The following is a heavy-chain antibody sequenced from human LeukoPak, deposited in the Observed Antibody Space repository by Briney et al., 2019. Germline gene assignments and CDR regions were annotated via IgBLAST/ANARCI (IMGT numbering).Heavy chain of an antibody. CDR1: GFNFEDYA. Sequence: GGSLRLSCTTSGFNFEDYAMNWVRQAPGKGLEWVGLITSKAYGGTTEFAASVKGRFSISRDESKPIAYLQMNSLKIEDTGVYYCTREVERGGIYWGGDSWGQGTQVTVSA. CDR3: TREVERGGIYWGGDS. CDR2: ITSKAYGGTT. J-gene: IGHJ4*02. D-gene: IGHD1-26*01. V-gene: IGHV3-49*04.